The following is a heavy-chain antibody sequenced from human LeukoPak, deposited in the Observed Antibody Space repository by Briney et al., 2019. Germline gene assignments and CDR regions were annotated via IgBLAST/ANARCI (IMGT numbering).Heavy chain of an antibody. D-gene: IGHD3-3*01. Sequence: SETLSLTCTVSGGSISSGSYYWSWIRQPAGKGLEWIGRIYTSGSTNYNPSLKSRVTISVDTSMNQFSLKLSSVTAADTAVYYCARGKYYDFWSGYYGMYNWFDPWGQGTLVTVSS. J-gene: IGHJ5*02. V-gene: IGHV4-61*02. CDR1: GGSISSGSYY. CDR3: ARGKYYDFWSGYYGMYNWFDP. CDR2: IYTSGST.